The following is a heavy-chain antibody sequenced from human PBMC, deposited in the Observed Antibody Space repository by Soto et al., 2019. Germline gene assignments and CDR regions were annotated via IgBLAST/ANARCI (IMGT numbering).Heavy chain of an antibody. V-gene: IGHV1-18*01. J-gene: IGHJ6*02. Sequence: ASVKVSCKSSGYTLTSYGISWVRQAPGQGLEWMGWINSYNGNTNYAQKLQGRVTMTTDTSTSTAYMELRSLRSDDTAVYYCARDWVLGYHSDYYGMDVWGQGTTVTVSS. CDR3: ARDWVLGYHSDYYGMDV. D-gene: IGHD3-22*01. CDR2: INSYNGNT. CDR1: GYTLTSYG.